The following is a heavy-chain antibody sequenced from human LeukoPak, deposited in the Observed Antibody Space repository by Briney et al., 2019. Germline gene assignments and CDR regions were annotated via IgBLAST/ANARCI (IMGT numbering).Heavy chain of an antibody. Sequence: GGSLRLSCAASGFTFSNYAMSWVRQAPGKGLEWVSAISGSGGRIYYADSVKGRFTISRDNSKNTLYLQMNSLRAEDTAVYYCAKGLSSSSWDYFDYWGQGTLVTVSS. D-gene: IGHD6-6*01. CDR1: GFTFSNYA. J-gene: IGHJ4*02. CDR2: ISGSGGRI. V-gene: IGHV3-23*01. CDR3: AKGLSSSSWDYFDY.